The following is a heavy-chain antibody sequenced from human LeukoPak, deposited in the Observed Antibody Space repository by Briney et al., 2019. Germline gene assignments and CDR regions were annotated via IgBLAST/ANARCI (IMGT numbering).Heavy chain of an antibody. Sequence: SETLSLTCTVSGGSISSSSYYWGWIRQPPGKGLEWIGSIYYSGSTYYNPSLKSRVTISVDTSKNQFSLKLSSVTAADTAVYYCARLADRGYDGDYWGQGTLVTVSS. CDR1: GGSISSSSYY. J-gene: IGHJ4*02. D-gene: IGHD5-12*01. V-gene: IGHV4-39*01. CDR3: ARLADRGYDGDY. CDR2: IYYSGST.